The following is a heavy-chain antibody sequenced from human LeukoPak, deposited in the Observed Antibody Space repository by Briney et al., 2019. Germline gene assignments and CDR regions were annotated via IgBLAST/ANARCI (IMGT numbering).Heavy chain of an antibody. Sequence: SETLSLTCAVSGGSISSGGYSWSWIRQPPGKGLEWIGYIYHSGSTYYNPSLKSRVTISVDRSKNQFSLKLSSVTAADTAVYYCARYYYDSSGYNRFDYWGQGTLVTVSS. V-gene: IGHV4-30-2*01. J-gene: IGHJ4*02. CDR1: GGSISSGGYS. CDR3: ARYYYDSSGYNRFDY. D-gene: IGHD3-22*01. CDR2: IYHSGST.